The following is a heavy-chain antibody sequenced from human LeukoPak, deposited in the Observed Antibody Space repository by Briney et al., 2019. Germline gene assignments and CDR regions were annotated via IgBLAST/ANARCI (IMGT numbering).Heavy chain of an antibody. CDR1: GGSISSGNYY. V-gene: IGHV4-61*02. CDR2: IYTSGST. J-gene: IGHJ4*02. Sequence: SQTLSLTCTVSGGSISSGNYYWSWIRQPAGKGLEWIGRIYTSGSTNYNPSLKSRVTISVDTSKNQFSLKLSSVTAADTAVYYCARVDYYDRVDYWGQGTLVTVSP. CDR3: ARVDYYDRVDY. D-gene: IGHD3-22*01.